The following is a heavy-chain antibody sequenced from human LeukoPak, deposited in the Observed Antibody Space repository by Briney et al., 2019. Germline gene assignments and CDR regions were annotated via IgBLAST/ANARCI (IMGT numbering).Heavy chain of an antibody. CDR1: GFTVSSNY. CDR2: ISGSGGST. V-gene: IGHV3-23*01. J-gene: IGHJ6*03. CDR3: AKPLVVGPGRYYYMDV. D-gene: IGHD3-22*01. Sequence: GGSLRLSCAASGFTVSSNYMSWVRQAPGKGLEWVSAISGSGGSTYYADSVKGRFTISRDNSKNTLYLQMNSLRAEDTAVYYCAKPLVVGPGRYYYMDVWGKGTTVTVSS.